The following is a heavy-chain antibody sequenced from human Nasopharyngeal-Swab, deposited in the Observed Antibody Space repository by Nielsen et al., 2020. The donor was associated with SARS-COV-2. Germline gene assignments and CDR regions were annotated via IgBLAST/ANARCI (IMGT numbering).Heavy chain of an antibody. J-gene: IGHJ4*02. CDR3: ARGIVGLDY. CDR1: GYTFTSYD. D-gene: IGHD1-26*01. V-gene: IGHV1-8*01. CDR2: MNPNSGDT. Sequence: ASVKVSCKASGYTFTSYDVYWVRQATGQGLEWMGWMNPNSGDTGYAQKFQGRVTMTRNTSIGTAYMELSSLRSEYTAVYYCARGIVGLDYWGQGTLVTVSS.